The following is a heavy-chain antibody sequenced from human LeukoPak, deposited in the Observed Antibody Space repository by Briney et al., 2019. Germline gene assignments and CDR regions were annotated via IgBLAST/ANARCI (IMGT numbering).Heavy chain of an antibody. CDR2: IYSGGST. V-gene: IGHV3-53*01. Sequence: GGSLRLSCAASGFTVSSNYMSWVRQAPGKGLEWVSVIYSGGSTYYADSVKGRFTISRDNSKNTLYLQMNSLRAEDTAVYYCARHDLDDAYYFDYWGQGTLVTVSS. CDR3: ARHDLDDAYYFDY. J-gene: IGHJ4*02. CDR1: GFTVSSNY. D-gene: IGHD1-1*01.